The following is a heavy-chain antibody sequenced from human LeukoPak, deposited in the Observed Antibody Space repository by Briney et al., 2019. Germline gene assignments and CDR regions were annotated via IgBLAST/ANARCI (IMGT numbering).Heavy chain of an antibody. Sequence: SETLSLTCTVSGGSISSSSYYWSWIRQPPGKGLEWIGYIYYSGSTNYNPSLKSRVTISVDTSKNQFSLKLSSVTAADTAVYYCARAPLFSSSPFGYWGQGTLVTVSS. D-gene: IGHD6-13*01. CDR2: IYYSGST. CDR1: GGSISSSSYY. J-gene: IGHJ4*02. V-gene: IGHV4-61*01. CDR3: ARAPLFSSSPFGY.